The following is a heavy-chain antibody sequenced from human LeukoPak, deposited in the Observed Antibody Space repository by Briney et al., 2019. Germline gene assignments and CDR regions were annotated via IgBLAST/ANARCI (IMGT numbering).Heavy chain of an antibody. CDR3: AATIPSTVTTLDY. J-gene: IGHJ4*02. D-gene: IGHD4-17*01. Sequence: GASVKVSCKVSGYTLTELSMHWVRQAPGQGLEWMGIINPSGGSTSYAQKFQGRVTMTRDTSTSTVYMELSSLGSEDTAVYYCAATIPSTVTTLDYWGQGTLVTVSS. V-gene: IGHV1-46*01. CDR1: GYTLTELS. CDR2: INPSGGST.